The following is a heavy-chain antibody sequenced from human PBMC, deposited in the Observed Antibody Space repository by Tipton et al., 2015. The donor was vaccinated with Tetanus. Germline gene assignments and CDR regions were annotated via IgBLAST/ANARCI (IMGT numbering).Heavy chain of an antibody. V-gene: IGHV3-23*01. CDR2: ISGSGGST. Sequence: SLRLSCAASGFTFSSYAMSWVRQAPGKGLEWVSAISGSGGSTYYADSGKGRFTISRDNSKNTLYLQMNSLRAEDTAVYYCAREGRDGVVTPIPDYYYYGMDVWGQGTTVTVSS. J-gene: IGHJ6*02. D-gene: IGHD3-3*01. CDR1: GFTFSSYA. CDR3: AREGRDGVVTPIPDYYYYGMDV.